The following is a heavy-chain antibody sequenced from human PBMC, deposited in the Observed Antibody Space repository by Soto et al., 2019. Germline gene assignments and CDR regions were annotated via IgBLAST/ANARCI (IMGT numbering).Heavy chain of an antibody. CDR2: MNPNSGNT. CDR3: AREGYCTNGVCYYYMEV. V-gene: IGHV1-8*01. Sequence: ASVKVSCKASGYTFTSYDINWVRQATGQGLEWMGWMNPNSGNTGYAQKFQGRVTMTRNTSISTAYMELSSLRSEDTAVYYCAREGYCTNGVCYYYMEVWGKGTTVTVSS. CDR1: GYTFTSYD. D-gene: IGHD2-8*01. J-gene: IGHJ6*03.